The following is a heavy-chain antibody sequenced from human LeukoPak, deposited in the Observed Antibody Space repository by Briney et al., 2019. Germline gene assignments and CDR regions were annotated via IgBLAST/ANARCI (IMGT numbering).Heavy chain of an antibody. Sequence: GGSLRLSCAASGFTFSSYAMHWVRQAPGKGLEWVAVISYDGSNKYYADSVKGRFTISRDNSKNTQYLQMNSLRAEDTAVYYCARDPRQYSSDLQPLFDYWGQGTLVTVSS. CDR1: GFTFSSYA. CDR3: ARDPRQYSSDLQPLFDY. CDR2: ISYDGSNK. D-gene: IGHD6-19*01. J-gene: IGHJ4*02. V-gene: IGHV3-30*04.